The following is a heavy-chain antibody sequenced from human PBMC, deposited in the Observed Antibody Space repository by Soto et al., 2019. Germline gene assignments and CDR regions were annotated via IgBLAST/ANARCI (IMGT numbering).Heavy chain of an antibody. D-gene: IGHD3-16*01. J-gene: IGHJ4*02. CDR2: IYYSGTT. Sequence: SVTLSLTCTVSGDSIGSFYWSWVRQPPGKGLEWIGYIYYSGTTNYNPSLKSRVTISIDASKNQFSLRLTSVTAADTAVYYCARDRGYYDDTGPTYDYWGQGTQVTVS. CDR3: ARDRGYYDDTGPTYDY. CDR1: GDSIGSFY. V-gene: IGHV4-59*01.